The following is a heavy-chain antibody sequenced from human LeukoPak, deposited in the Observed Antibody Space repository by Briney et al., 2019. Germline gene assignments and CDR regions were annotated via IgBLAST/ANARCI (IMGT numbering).Heavy chain of an antibody. CDR3: ARSPDGFDY. V-gene: IGHV3-7*01. CDR1: GFSFTRYW. Sequence: GGSLRLYCAASGFSFTRYWMSWVRQAPGKGLEWVANIKPDGSEKYFVDSVKGRFTISRDNTKNSLYLLMNSLRVEDTAVYYCARSPDGFDYWGQGTLVTVSS. CDR2: IKPDGSEK. J-gene: IGHJ4*02.